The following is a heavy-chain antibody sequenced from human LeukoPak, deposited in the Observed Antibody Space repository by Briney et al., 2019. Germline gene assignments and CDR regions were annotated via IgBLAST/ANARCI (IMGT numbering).Heavy chain of an antibody. D-gene: IGHD1-26*01. CDR3: ARDRIVGVTGRYFDY. V-gene: IGHV3-7*01. CDR2: IKQDGSET. J-gene: IGHJ4*02. CDR1: GFTFSNYW. Sequence: GGSLRLSCAASGFTFSNYWMNWVRQAPGKGLECLANIKQDGSETYYADSVKGRFTISRDNAKNSLYLQMNSLRAEDTAVYYCARDRIVGVTGRYFDYWGQGNLVTVSS.